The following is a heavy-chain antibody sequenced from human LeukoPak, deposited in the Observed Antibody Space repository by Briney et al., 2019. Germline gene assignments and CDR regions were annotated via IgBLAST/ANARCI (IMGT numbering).Heavy chain of an antibody. D-gene: IGHD1-26*01. CDR3: AKDWGQRGVGASLGH. Sequence: GGSLRLSCAASGFTFSSHAMVWVRQAPGKGLEWVSFISYDGSNKVHADSVMCRFTISRDNSKNAVDLQLNSLRDGDTAVYYCAKDWGQRGVGASLGHWGQGTLVIVSS. V-gene: IGHV3-30-3*01. CDR1: GFTFSSHA. J-gene: IGHJ4*02. CDR2: ISYDGSNK.